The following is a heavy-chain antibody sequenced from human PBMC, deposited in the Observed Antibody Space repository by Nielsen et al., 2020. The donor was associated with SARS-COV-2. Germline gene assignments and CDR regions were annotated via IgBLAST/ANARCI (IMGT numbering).Heavy chain of an antibody. CDR1: GYSFTSYW. CDR3: ARHGSGIADYYYYGMDV. V-gene: IGHV5-10-1*01. Sequence: GESLKISCKGSGYSFTSYWISWVRQMPGKGLEWMGRIDPSDSYTNYSPSFQGHVTISADKSISTAYLQWSSLKASDTAMYYCARHGSGIADYYYYGMDVWGQGTTVTVSS. D-gene: IGHD6-13*01. J-gene: IGHJ6*02. CDR2: IDPSDSYT.